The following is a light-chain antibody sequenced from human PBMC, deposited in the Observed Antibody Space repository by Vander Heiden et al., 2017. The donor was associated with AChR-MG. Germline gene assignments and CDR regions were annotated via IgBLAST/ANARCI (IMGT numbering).Light chain of an antibody. CDR3: QQSYGTPRT. CDR1: QSISNY. Sequence: DIQMTQSPSSLSASLGDRVTITCRASQSISNYLNWYQQKPGKAPKVLIYGASSLQSGVPSRFSGSGSGTDFILTISRRQPEDFATYYCQQSYGTPRTFGQGTKVEVK. CDR2: GAS. V-gene: IGKV1-39*01. J-gene: IGKJ1*01.